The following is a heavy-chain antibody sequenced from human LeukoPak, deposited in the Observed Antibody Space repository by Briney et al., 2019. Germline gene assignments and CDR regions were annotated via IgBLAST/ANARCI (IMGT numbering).Heavy chain of an antibody. J-gene: IGHJ4*02. CDR3: AFMVRGVASFDY. V-gene: IGHV1-46*01. Sequence: ASVKVSCKASGCTFTSYYMHWVRQAPGQGLEWMGIINPSGGSTSYAQKFQGRVTMTRDTSTSTVYMELSSLRSEDTAVYYCAFMVRGVASFDYWGQGTLVTVSS. D-gene: IGHD3-10*01. CDR1: GCTFTSYY. CDR2: INPSGGST.